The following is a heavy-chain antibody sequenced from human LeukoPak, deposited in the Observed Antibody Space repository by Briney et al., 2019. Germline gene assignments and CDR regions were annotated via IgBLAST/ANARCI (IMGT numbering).Heavy chain of an antibody. V-gene: IGHV4-34*01. J-gene: IGHJ4*02. CDR2: INHSGST. D-gene: IGHD3-10*01. CDR1: GGSFSGYY. CDR3: ARHRPGNYYGSGSYYFDY. Sequence: SETLSLTCAVYGGSFSGYYWSWIRQPPGKGLEWIGEINHSGSTNYNPSLKSRVTISVDTSKNQFSLKLSSVTAADTAVYYCARHRPGNYYGSGSYYFDYWGQGTLVTVSS.